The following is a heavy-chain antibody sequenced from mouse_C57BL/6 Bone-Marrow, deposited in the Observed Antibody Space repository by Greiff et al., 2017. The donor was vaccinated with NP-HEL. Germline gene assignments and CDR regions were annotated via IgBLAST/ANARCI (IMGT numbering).Heavy chain of an antibody. CDR2: INPNNGGN. J-gene: IGHJ4*01. V-gene: IGHV1-26*01. CDR1: GYTFTDYY. D-gene: IGHD2-4*01. Sequence: EVQLQQSGPELVKPGASVKISCKASGYTFTDYYMNWVKQSPGKSLEWIGDINPNNGGNSYNQKFKGKATLTVDKSSSTAYMELRSLTSEDSAVYYCARATYYDCAGAMDFWGRGTSVTVTA. CDR3: ARATYYDCAGAMDF.